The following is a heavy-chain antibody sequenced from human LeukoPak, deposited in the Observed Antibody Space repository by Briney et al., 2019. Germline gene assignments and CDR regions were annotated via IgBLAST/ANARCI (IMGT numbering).Heavy chain of an antibody. CDR1: GYTFTSYD. J-gene: IGHJ5*02. D-gene: IGHD2-15*01. Sequence: ASVKVSCKASGYTFTSYDINWVRQATGQGLEWMGWMNPNSGNTGYAQKFQGRVTMTRNTSISTAYMELSSVRSGDTAVYYCARGRAAADWFDPWGQGTLVTVSS. V-gene: IGHV1-8*02. CDR2: MNPNSGNT. CDR3: ARGRAAADWFDP.